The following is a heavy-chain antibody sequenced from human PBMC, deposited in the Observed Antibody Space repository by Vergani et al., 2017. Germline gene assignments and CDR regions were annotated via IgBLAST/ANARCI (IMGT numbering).Heavy chain of an antibody. D-gene: IGHD6-6*01. Sequence: EVQLVESGGGLVQPGGSLRLSCAASGFTFSTYDMHWVRQATGKGLEWVSAIGTAGDTYYPGSVKGRFTISRENAKNSLYLQMNGLRAGDTAVYYCARSDNSSPALDYWGQGTLVTVSS. CDR1: GFTFSTYD. V-gene: IGHV3-13*01. CDR2: IGTAGDT. J-gene: IGHJ4*02. CDR3: ARSDNSSPALDY.